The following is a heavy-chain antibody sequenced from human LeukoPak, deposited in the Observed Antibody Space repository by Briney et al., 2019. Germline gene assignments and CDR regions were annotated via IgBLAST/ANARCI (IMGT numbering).Heavy chain of an antibody. J-gene: IGHJ4*02. CDR2: INRDGSST. V-gene: IGHV3-74*01. Sequence: GSLRLSCAVSGFTFSSYWMHWVRQAPGKGLVWVSRINRDGSSTSYADSVKGRFTISRDNAKNTLYLQMNSLRAEDTAVYYCARDQWAGVVPAALDYWGQGTLVTVSS. D-gene: IGHD2-2*01. CDR1: GFTFSSYW. CDR3: ARDQWAGVVPAALDY.